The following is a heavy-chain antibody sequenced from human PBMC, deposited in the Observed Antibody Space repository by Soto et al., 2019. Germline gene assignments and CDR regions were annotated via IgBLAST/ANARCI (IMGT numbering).Heavy chain of an antibody. D-gene: IGHD3-3*01. CDR3: TTGLTTFGVVIRSGDY. Sequence: QLQLQESGPGLVRPSETLSLTCTVSGGSIGSSAFYWGWIRQPPGKGLEWFGSIYHSGTTYYNPSLTSRVSISVDTPKNQFSLKLSSVTAADPAVYYCTTGLTTFGVVIRSGDYWGQGILVTVSS. J-gene: IGHJ4*02. CDR1: GGSIGSSAFY. CDR2: IYHSGTT. V-gene: IGHV4-39*01.